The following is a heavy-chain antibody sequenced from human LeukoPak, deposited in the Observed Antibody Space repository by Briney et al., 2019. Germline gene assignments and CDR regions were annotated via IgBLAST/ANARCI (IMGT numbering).Heavy chain of an antibody. D-gene: IGHD6-6*01. CDR1: GFTFSSYS. V-gene: IGHV3-48*01. J-gene: IGHJ3*02. CDR3: ARDPVLAHAFDI. CDR2: ISSSSSTI. Sequence: PGGSLRLSCAASGFTFSSYSMNWGRQAPGKGLGWVSYISSSSSTIYYADSVKGRFTISRDNAKNSLYLQMNSLRAEDTAVYYCARDPVLAHAFDIWGQGTMVTVSS.